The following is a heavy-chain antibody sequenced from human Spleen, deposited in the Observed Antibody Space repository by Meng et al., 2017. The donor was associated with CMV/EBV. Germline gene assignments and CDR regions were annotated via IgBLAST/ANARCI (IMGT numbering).Heavy chain of an antibody. J-gene: IGHJ4*02. D-gene: IGHD3-9*01. CDR3: ARGRASYFDWSNLAVQPEYFDY. V-gene: IGHV3-11*04. Sequence: YYMSWIRQAPGKGLEWVSYISSSGSTIYYADSVKGRFTISRDNAKNSLYLQMNSLRAEDTAVYYCARGRASYFDWSNLAVQPEYFDYWGQGTLVTVSS. CDR1: YY. CDR2: ISSSGSTI.